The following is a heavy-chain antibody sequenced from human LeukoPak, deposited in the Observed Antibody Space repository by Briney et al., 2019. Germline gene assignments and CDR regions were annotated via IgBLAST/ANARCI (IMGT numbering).Heavy chain of an antibody. Sequence: GESLKSSCKGAGYSFTSYWSGWVRQMPGKGLEWMGIIYPGDSDTTYSPSFQGQVTISADKSISTAYLQWSSLNASDTAMYYCARHSASSSWYVYFDYWGQGTLVTVSS. CDR3: ARHSASSSWYVYFDY. CDR1: GYSFTSYW. J-gene: IGHJ4*02. V-gene: IGHV5-51*01. CDR2: IYPGDSDT. D-gene: IGHD6-13*01.